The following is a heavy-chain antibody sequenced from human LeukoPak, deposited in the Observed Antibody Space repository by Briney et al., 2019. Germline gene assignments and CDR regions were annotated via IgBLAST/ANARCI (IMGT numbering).Heavy chain of an antibody. V-gene: IGHV4-39*01. CDR3: ARQSGSYYPHYFDY. CDR2: IYYSGST. D-gene: IGHD1-26*01. J-gene: IGHJ4*02. Sequence: SETLSLTCTVSGGSISSSSYYWGWIRQPPGKGLEWIGSIYYSGSTYYNLSLKSRVTISVDTSKNQFSLKLSSVTAADTAVYCCARQSGSYYPHYFDYWGQGTLVTVSS. CDR1: GGSISSSSYY.